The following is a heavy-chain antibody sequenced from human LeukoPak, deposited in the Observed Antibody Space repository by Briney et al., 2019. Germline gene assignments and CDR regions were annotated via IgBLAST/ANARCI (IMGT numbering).Heavy chain of an antibody. CDR2: MYYSGST. J-gene: IGHJ4*02. Sequence: SETLSLTCTVSVGSISSYYWSWIRQPPGKGLEWIGYMYYSGSTNYNPSLKSRVTISVDTSKNQFSLKLSSVTAADTAVYYCARRGNWGSWYYFDYWGQGTLVTVSS. D-gene: IGHD7-27*01. CDR1: VGSISSYY. CDR3: ARRGNWGSWYYFDY. V-gene: IGHV4-59*08.